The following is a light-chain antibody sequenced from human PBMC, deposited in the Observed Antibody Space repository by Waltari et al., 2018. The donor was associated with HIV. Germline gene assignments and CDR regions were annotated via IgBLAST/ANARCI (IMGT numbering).Light chain of an antibody. Sequence: DIQMTQSPSSMSASVGDEVTITCRATQFISTSLAWYQQRRNRAPKLLIFDASRLQSAAPSRFSGRGAWTQFTLTINSLQPEDVATYYCPQSNSFPHTFGQGT. CDR3: PQSNSFPHT. V-gene: IGKV1-12*01. CDR1: QFISTS. J-gene: IGKJ2*01. CDR2: DAS.